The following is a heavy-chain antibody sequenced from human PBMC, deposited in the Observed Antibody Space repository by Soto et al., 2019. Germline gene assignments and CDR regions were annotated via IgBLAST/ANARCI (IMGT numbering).Heavy chain of an antibody. CDR2: IWYDGKNK. V-gene: IGHV3-33*06. CDR3: AKTLYSNYNRDS. CDR1: GFTFSSYG. Sequence: PGGSLRLSCAASGFTFSSYGMHWVRLAPGKGLEWVAVIWYDGKNKYYADSVKGRFTISRDNAKNTLYLQMDSLRAEDTAVYYCAKTLYSNYNRDSWGQGTLVTVSS. D-gene: IGHD4-4*01. J-gene: IGHJ5*01.